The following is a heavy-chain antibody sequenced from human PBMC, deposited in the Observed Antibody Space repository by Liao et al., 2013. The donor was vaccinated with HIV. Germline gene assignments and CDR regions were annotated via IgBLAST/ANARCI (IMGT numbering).Heavy chain of an antibody. CDR3: ARGIDFQY. V-gene: IGHV4-4*07. CDR1: GGSINSYY. Sequence: QVQLQESGPGLVKPSETLSLSCTVSGGSINSYYWSWIRQPAGKGLEWIGRVFTSGTTNFNPSLKRRVTMSIDTSRNRISLNLTSVTAADTAVYFCARGIDFQYWGQGTLVIVSS. J-gene: IGHJ1*01. CDR2: VFTSGTT. D-gene: IGHD1-26*01.